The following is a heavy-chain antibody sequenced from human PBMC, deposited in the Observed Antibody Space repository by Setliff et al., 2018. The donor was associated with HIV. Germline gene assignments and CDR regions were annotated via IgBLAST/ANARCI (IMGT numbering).Heavy chain of an antibody. D-gene: IGHD5-18*01. CDR3: AAWGPRYSYAPYFFDS. J-gene: IGHJ4*02. Sequence: SETLSLTCTVSGGSINSRSYYWGWIRQPPGKGLEWIGSVYHTGSTNSNPSLKSRVTISVDPSKSQFSLRLNSVTAADTAVYYCAAWGPRYSYAPYFFDSWGQGTLVTVSS. V-gene: IGHV4-39*07. CDR1: GGSINSRSYY. CDR2: VYHTGST.